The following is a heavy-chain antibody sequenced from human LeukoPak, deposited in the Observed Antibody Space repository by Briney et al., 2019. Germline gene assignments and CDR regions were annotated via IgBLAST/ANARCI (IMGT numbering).Heavy chain of an antibody. CDR1: GFTVSSNY. J-gene: IGHJ4*02. D-gene: IGHD5-18*01. CDR3: AREDGYHAHFDY. V-gene: IGHV3-66*01. Sequence: GGSLRLSCAASGFTVSSNYMSWVRQAPGKGLEWVSVIYSGGSTYYADSVKGRFTISRDNSKNTLYLQMNSLRAEDTAVYYCAREDGYHAHFDYWGQGTLVTVSS. CDR2: IYSGGST.